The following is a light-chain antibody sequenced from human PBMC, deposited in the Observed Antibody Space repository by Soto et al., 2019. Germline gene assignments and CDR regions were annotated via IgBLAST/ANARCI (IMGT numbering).Light chain of an antibody. V-gene: IGKV1-5*03. Sequence: DIQMTQSPSTLSASVGDRVTITCRASQSISKYLAWYQQKPGKAPKLLIYKASSLESGVPSRFSGSGSGTEFTLTISSLQPDDFATYYCQQFNNYWTFGQGTKVEI. CDR3: QQFNNYWT. CDR2: KAS. CDR1: QSISKY. J-gene: IGKJ1*01.